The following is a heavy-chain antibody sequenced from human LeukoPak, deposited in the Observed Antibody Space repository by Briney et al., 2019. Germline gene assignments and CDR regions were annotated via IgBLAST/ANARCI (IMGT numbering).Heavy chain of an antibody. Sequence: GGSLRLSCAASGFTFSSYSMNWVRQAPGKGLEWVSSISSSSSYIYYADSVKGRFTISRDNAKNSLYLQMNSLRAEDTAVYYCARDRPDYGGNPPGTIDYWGQGTLVTVSS. CDR3: ARDRPDYGGNPPGTIDY. V-gene: IGHV3-21*01. CDR2: ISSSSSYI. J-gene: IGHJ4*02. CDR1: GFTFSSYS. D-gene: IGHD4-23*01.